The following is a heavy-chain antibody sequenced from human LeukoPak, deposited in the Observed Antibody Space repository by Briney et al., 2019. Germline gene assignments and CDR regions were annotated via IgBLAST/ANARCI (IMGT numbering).Heavy chain of an antibody. CDR1: GVTFSRSA. CDR3: AKVEKGY. CDR2: ISYDGRNM. V-gene: IGHV3-30*18. Sequence: PGGSLRLSCEASGVTFSRSAFHWVRQAPGKGLEWVAVISYDGRNMQYVDSVKGRFTISRDNSKNTLYLQMNSLRAEDTAVYYCAKVEKGYWGQGTLVTVSS. J-gene: IGHJ4*02.